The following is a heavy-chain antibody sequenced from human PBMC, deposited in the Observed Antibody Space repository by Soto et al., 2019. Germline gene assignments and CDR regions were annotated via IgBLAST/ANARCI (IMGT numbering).Heavy chain of an antibody. CDR2: ISAYNGNT. D-gene: IGHD3-3*01. CDR3: ARDGITIFGVVTNDAFDI. Sequence: ASVKVSCKASGYTFTSYGISWVRQAPGQGLEWMGWISAYNGNTNYAQKLQGRVTMTTDTSTSTAYMELRSLRSDDTAVYYCARDGITIFGVVTNDAFDIWGQWTMVTVSS. J-gene: IGHJ3*02. V-gene: IGHV1-18*01. CDR1: GYTFTSYG.